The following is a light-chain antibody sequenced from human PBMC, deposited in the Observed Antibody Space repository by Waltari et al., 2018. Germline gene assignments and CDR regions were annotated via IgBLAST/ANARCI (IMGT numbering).Light chain of an antibody. Sequence: SYELTQTPSVYVSPGQTASITCSGDKLGDKYDCWYQQKPCQSPVLVIYQDTKRPSGIPERFSGSNSGNTATLTISGTQAMDEADYYCQAWDSSTAHVVFGGGTKLTVL. CDR2: QDT. CDR1: KLGDKY. V-gene: IGLV3-1*01. CDR3: QAWDSSTAHVV. J-gene: IGLJ2*01.